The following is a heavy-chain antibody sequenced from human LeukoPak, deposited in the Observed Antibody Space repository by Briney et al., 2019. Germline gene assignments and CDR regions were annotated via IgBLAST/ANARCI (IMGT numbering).Heavy chain of an antibody. D-gene: IGHD6-19*01. Sequence: GGSLRLSCAASGFTFSSYSMNWVRQAPGKGLEWVSYISSSSSTIYYADSVKGRFTISRDNAKNSLYLQMNSLRAEDTAVYYCARDPGIAVAGSDAFDIWGQGTMATVSS. CDR2: ISSSSSTI. V-gene: IGHV3-48*01. J-gene: IGHJ3*02. CDR3: ARDPGIAVAGSDAFDI. CDR1: GFTFSSYS.